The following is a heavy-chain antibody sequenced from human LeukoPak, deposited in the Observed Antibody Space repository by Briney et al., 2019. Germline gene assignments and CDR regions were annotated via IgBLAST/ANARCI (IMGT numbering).Heavy chain of an antibody. V-gene: IGHV1-2*02. CDR2: INPNSGGT. J-gene: IGHJ5*02. Sequence: ASVKVSCKASGYTFISYYMHWVRQAPGQGLEWMGWINPNSGGTNYAQKFQGRVTMTRDTSISTAYMELSRLRSDDTAVYYCARGYDFWSGYFNWFDPWGQGTLVTVSS. CDR3: ARGYDFWSGYFNWFDP. D-gene: IGHD3-3*01. CDR1: GYTFISYY.